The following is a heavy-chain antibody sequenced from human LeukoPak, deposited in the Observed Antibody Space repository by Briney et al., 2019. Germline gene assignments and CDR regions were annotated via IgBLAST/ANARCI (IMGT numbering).Heavy chain of an antibody. CDR2: IRYDGTKT. CDR1: GFTFSSYG. Sequence: PGGSLRLSCAASGFTFSSYGMQWVRQAPGKGLEWVAFIRYDGTKTYYADSVKGRFTISRDNSKNTLYLQMNSLRAEDTALYYCAKVTIYSGSSGTLCHWGQGTLVTVSS. V-gene: IGHV3-30*02. J-gene: IGHJ4*02. CDR3: AKVTIYSGSSGTLCH. D-gene: IGHD6-6*01.